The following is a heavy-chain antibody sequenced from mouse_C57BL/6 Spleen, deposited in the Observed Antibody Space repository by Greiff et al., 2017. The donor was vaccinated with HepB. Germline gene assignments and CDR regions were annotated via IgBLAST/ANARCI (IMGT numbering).Heavy chain of an antibody. D-gene: IGHD1-1*01. V-gene: IGHV5-4*01. CDR3: ARDITTVVATGFDY. CDR1: GFTFSSYA. CDR2: ISDGGSYT. Sequence: EVQVVESGGGLVKPGGSLKLSCAASGFTFSSYAMSWVRQTPEKRLEWVATISDGGSYTYYPDNVKGRFTISRDNAKNNLYLQMSHLKSEDTAMYYCARDITTVVATGFDYWGQGTTLTVSS. J-gene: IGHJ2*01.